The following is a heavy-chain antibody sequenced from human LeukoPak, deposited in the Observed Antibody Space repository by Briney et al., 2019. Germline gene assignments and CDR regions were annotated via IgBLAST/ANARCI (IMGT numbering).Heavy chain of an antibody. CDR1: GFDFSDYS. J-gene: IGHJ4*02. CDR3: AKSEPYCGSTTCNYFDY. CDR2: ISERGDST. D-gene: IGHD2-2*01. V-gene: IGHV3-11*03. Sequence: KPGGSLRLSCAASGFDFSDYSMSWIRQAPGKGLEWVSYISERGDSTNYTDSVKGRFTISRDNSKNALFLQVNSLRAEDTAVYYCAKSEPYCGSTTCNYFDYWGQGTLVTVSS.